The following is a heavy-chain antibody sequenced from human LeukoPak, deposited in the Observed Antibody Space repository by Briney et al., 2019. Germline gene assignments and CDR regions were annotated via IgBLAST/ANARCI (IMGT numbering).Heavy chain of an antibody. Sequence: PSETLSLTCAVYGGSFSGYYWSWIRQPPGKGLEWIGEINHSGSTNYNPSLKSRVTISVDTSKNQFSLKLSSVTAADTAVYYYARGGSSSSYYYYGMDVWGQGTTVTVSS. V-gene: IGHV4-34*01. CDR3: ARGGSSSSYYYYGMDV. D-gene: IGHD6-6*01. J-gene: IGHJ6*02. CDR2: INHSGST. CDR1: GGSFSGYY.